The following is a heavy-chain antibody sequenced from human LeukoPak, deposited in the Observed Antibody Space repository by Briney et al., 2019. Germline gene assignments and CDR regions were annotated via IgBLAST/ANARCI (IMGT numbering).Heavy chain of an antibody. CDR2: IKRKTDGGTT. J-gene: IGHJ6*02. CDR3: TTGDCYDSSGYSSYYFYYGVDV. V-gene: IGHV3-15*01. Sequence: PGGSLRLSCAASGFIFSSYAMSWVRQAPGKGLEWVGRIKRKTDGGTTDYAAPVKGRFSISRDDSKNTLYLQMNSLKTEDTAVYYCTTGDCYDSSGYSSYYFYYGVDVWGQGTTVTVSS. D-gene: IGHD3-22*01. CDR1: GFIFSSYA.